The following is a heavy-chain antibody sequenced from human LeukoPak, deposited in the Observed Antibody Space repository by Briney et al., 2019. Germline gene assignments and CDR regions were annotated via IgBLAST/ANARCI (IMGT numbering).Heavy chain of an antibody. CDR2: ISSSGYTT. D-gene: IGHD2-15*01. J-gene: IGHJ4*02. V-gene: IGHV3-48*03. CDR1: GFIFSSYE. CDR3: TRRYCSGGNCYYFDS. Sequence: PRGSLRLSCAASGFIFSSYEMNWVRQAPGKGLEWVSYISSSGYTTHYADSVKGRFTISRDNAKNSLYLQMNSLRAEDTAVYYCTRRYCSGGNCYYFDSWGQGTLVTVSS.